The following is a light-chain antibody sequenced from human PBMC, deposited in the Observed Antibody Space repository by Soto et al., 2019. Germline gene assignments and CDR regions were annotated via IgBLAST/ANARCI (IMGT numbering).Light chain of an antibody. CDR2: EVI. Sequence: QSALTQPASVCGSPGQSITISCTAISSDITTYNYVSWYQHHPGKAPKLIIYEVINRPSGVSNRFSGSKSGNTASLTISGLQAEDVADYYCSSYLITRWVFGGGTKVTVL. V-gene: IGLV2-14*01. CDR1: SSDITTYNY. J-gene: IGLJ3*02. CDR3: SSYLITRWV.